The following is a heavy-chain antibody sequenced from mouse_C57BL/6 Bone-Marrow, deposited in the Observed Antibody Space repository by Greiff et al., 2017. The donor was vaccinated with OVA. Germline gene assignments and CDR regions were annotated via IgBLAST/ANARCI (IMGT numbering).Heavy chain of an antibody. CDR3: ARQGTGTVFAY. J-gene: IGHJ3*01. D-gene: IGHD4-1*01. Sequence: EVQVVESGGGLVKPGGSLKLSCAASGFTFSSYTMSWVRQTPEKRLEWVATISGGGGNTYYPDSVKGRFTISRDNAKNTLYLQMSSLRSEDTAVYYCARQGTGTVFAYWGQGTLVTVSA. CDR1: GFTFSSYT. V-gene: IGHV5-9*04. CDR2: ISGGGGNT.